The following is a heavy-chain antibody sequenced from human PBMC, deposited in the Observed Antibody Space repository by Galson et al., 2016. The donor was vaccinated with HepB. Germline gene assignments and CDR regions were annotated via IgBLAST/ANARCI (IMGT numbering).Heavy chain of an antibody. V-gene: IGHV5-10-1*01. J-gene: IGHJ4*02. CDR2: IAPSDSYT. Sequence: QSGAEVKKPGESLRISCKGSGYSFTNYWITWVRQMPGKGLEWLGRIAPSDSYTNYSPSFQGHVTISADKSISTAYLQWSSLKASDTAMYYCAGGWRNDYVYWGQGTLVTVSS. D-gene: IGHD1-1*01. CDR3: AGGWRNDYVY. CDR1: GYSFTNYW.